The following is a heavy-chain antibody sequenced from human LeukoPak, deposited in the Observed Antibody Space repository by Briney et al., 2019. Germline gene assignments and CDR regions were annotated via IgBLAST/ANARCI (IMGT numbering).Heavy chain of an antibody. J-gene: IGHJ4*02. D-gene: IGHD3-22*01. CDR2: IYYSGTT. CDR1: GGSINTNS. Sequence: SETLSLTCTVSGGSINTNSWIWIRQPPGKGLEWIGYIYYSGTTNYNPSLKSRVTISVDTSKNQFSLKLSSVTAADTAIYYCARGVYDSSGHYYYFDYWGQGTLVTVSS. CDR3: ARGVYDSSGHYYYFDY. V-gene: IGHV4-59*01.